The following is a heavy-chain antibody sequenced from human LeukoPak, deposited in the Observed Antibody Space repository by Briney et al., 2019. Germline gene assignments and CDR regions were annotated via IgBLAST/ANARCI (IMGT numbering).Heavy chain of an antibody. Sequence: GGSLRLSCAASGLTFSSYAMSWVRQAPGKGLEWVSAISGSGGSTYYADSVKGRFTISRDNSKNTLYLQMNSLRAEDTAVYYCAKEGYCGGDCYSGLVDYWGQGTLVTVSS. D-gene: IGHD2-21*02. V-gene: IGHV3-23*01. CDR1: GLTFSSYA. J-gene: IGHJ4*02. CDR3: AKEGYCGGDCYSGLVDY. CDR2: ISGSGGST.